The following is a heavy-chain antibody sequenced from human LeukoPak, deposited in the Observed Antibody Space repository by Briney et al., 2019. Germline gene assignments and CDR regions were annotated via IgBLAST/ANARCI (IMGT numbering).Heavy chain of an antibody. J-gene: IGHJ4*02. D-gene: IGHD3-10*01. V-gene: IGHV4-34*01. CDR3: ARGYYYGSGSYSY. CDR2: INHSGST. Sequence: KPSETLSLTCAVYGGSFSGYYWSWIRQPPGKGLEWIGEINHSGSTNYNPSLKSRVTISVDTSMNQFSLKLSSVTAADTAVYYCARGYYYGSGSYSYWGQGTLVTVSS. CDR1: GGSFSGYY.